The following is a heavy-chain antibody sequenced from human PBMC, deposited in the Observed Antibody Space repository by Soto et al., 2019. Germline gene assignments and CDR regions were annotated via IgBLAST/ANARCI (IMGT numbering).Heavy chain of an antibody. CDR3: ARASPVVTDV. D-gene: IGHD5-18*01. Sequence: QVQLQESGPGLVKPSQTLSLTCTVSGGSISSGDYYGSWIRQPPGKGLEWIGYIFYRGGTYYNPPLKSRVTISVDTSKNQFSLKLSSVTAADTAVYYCARASPVVTDVWGQGTTVTVSS. V-gene: IGHV4-30-4*01. J-gene: IGHJ6*02. CDR1: GGSISSGDYY. CDR2: IFYRGGT.